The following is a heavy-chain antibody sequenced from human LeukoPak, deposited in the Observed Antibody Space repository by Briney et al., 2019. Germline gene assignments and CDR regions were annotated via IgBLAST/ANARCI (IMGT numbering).Heavy chain of an antibody. D-gene: IGHD3-22*01. Sequence: PSETLSLTCTVSGGSISSYYWSWIRQPPGKGLEWIGYIYYSGSTNYNPSLKSRVTISVDTSKNQFSLKLSSVTAADTAVYYCARAYYYDSSGYQVVWGQGTMVTVSS. CDR3: ARAYYYDSSGYQVV. J-gene: IGHJ3*01. V-gene: IGHV4-59*01. CDR2: IYYSGST. CDR1: GGSISSYY.